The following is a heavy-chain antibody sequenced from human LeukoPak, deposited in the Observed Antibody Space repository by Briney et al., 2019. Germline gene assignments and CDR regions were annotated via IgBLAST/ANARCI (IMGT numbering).Heavy chain of an antibody. J-gene: IGHJ4*02. Sequence: GGSLRLSCAASGFNFANHAMSWVRQTPGKGLEWVSAISGGGDITYYADSVTGRFTISRDNSKDTLFLQMHSLRPGDTAVYYCAKGGKWDVTPFDYWGQGTLVTVSS. CDR2: ISGGGDIT. V-gene: IGHV3-23*01. D-gene: IGHD1-26*01. CDR1: GFNFANHA. CDR3: AKGGKWDVTPFDY.